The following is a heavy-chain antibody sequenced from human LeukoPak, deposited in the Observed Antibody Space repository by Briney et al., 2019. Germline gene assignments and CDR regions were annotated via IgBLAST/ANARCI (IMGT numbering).Heavy chain of an antibody. Sequence: GGSLRLFCAASGFTFSSYGMHWVRQAPGKGLEWVAVIWYDGSNKYYADSVKGRFTISRDNSKNTLYLQMNSLRAEDTAVYYCAREVTTGTTGVLDPWGQGTLVTVSS. CDR2: IWYDGSNK. D-gene: IGHD1-1*01. CDR3: AREVTTGTTGVLDP. V-gene: IGHV3-33*01. J-gene: IGHJ5*02. CDR1: GFTFSSYG.